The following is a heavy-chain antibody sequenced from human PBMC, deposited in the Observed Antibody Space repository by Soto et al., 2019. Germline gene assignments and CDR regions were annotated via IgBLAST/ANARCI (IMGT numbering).Heavy chain of an antibody. D-gene: IGHD5-18*01. CDR2: ISSSSTTI. Sequence: GGSLRLSCAASGFTFSSYSMNWVRQAPGKGLEWVSYISSSSTTIYYADSVKGRFTISRDNAKNSLYLQMNSLRAEDTAVYYCARAADTAIWLPVYYYYYMDVWGKGTTVTVSS. CDR3: ARAADTAIWLPVYYYYYMDV. CDR1: GFTFSSYS. J-gene: IGHJ6*03. V-gene: IGHV3-48*01.